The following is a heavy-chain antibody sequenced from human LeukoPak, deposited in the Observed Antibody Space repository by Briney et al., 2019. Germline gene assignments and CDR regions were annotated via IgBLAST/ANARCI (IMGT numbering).Heavy chain of an antibody. CDR2: IIPIFGTA. D-gene: IGHD7-27*01. CDR1: GGTFSSYA. V-gene: IGHV1-69*01. CDR3: ARQLGIKAVPLDY. Sequence: SVKVSCKASGGTFSSYAISWVRQAPGQGLEWMGGIIPIFGTANYAQKFQGRVTITADESTSTAYMELSSLRSEDTAVYYCARQLGIKAVPLDYWGQGTLVPVSS. J-gene: IGHJ4*02.